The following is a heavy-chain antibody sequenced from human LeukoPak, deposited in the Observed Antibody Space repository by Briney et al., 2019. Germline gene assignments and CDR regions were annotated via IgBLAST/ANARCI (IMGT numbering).Heavy chain of an antibody. D-gene: IGHD2-15*01. CDR2: ISSSGSTI. CDR3: ARVEDSRDPTAHYYYGMDV. Sequence: PSETLSLTCIVSGGSISSSSYNWGWIRQAPGKGLEWVSYISSSGSTIYYADSVKGRFTISRDNAKNSLYLQMNSLRAEDTAVYYCARVEDSRDPTAHYYYGMDVWGQGTTVTVSS. CDR1: GGSISSSSYN. J-gene: IGHJ6*02. V-gene: IGHV3-11*01.